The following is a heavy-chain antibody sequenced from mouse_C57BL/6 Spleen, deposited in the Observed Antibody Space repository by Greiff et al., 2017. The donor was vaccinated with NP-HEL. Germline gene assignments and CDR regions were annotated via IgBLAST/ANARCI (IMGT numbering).Heavy chain of an antibody. Sequence: DVKLQESGGGLVQPGGSMKLSCVASGFTFSNYWMNWVRQSPEKGLEWVAQIRLKSDNYATHYAESVKGRFTISRDDSKSSVYLQMNNLRAEDTGIYYCTGIYYYGSSPFDYWGQGTTLTVSS. CDR3: TGIYYYGSSPFDY. D-gene: IGHD1-1*01. J-gene: IGHJ2*01. CDR2: IRLKSDNYAT. V-gene: IGHV6-3*01. CDR1: GFTFSNYW.